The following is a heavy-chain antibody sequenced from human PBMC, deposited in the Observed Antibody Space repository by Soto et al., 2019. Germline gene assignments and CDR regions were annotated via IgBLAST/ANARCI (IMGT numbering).Heavy chain of an antibody. CDR2: IYYSGST. CDR1: GGSVNNANYF. D-gene: IGHD3-16*01. CDR3: ARDADYGGSRGGMDV. V-gene: IGHV4-31*03. Sequence: QVRLEESGPGLVKPSETLSLICSVSGGSVNNANYFWNWIRHHPENGLEWIGYIYYSGSTRYNPSFETRATLSIDTSTNQFSLRLNSVTVADTAVYFCARDADYGGSRGGMDVWGRGTTVTVSS. J-gene: IGHJ6*02.